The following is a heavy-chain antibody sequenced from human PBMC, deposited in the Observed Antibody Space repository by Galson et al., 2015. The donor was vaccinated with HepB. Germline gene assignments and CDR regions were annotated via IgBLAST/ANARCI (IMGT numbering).Heavy chain of an antibody. CDR1: GFTFSNYA. V-gene: IGHV3-30-3*01. Sequence: SLRLSCAGSGFTFSNYAMHWVRQAPGRGLEWVAIISYDGNNKNYADSVEGRFSISRDISANTLYLQMNSLRSEDTAVYYCARGTTTVTTKYYFDYWGQGTLVTVSS. D-gene: IGHD4-17*01. J-gene: IGHJ4*02. CDR2: ISYDGNNK. CDR3: ARGTTTVTTKYYFDY.